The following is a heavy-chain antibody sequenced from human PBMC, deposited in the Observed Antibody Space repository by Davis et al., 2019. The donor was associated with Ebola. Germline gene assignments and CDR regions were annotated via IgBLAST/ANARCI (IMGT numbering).Heavy chain of an antibody. V-gene: IGHV1-46*01. CDR3: ASRTTGTTGEDYYYYMDV. Sequence: ASVKVSCKASGYTFTSYYMHWVRQAPGQGLEWMGIINPSGGSTSYAQKFQGRVTMTRDTSTSTVYMELSSLRSEDTAVYYCASRTTGTTGEDYYYYMDVWGKGTTVTVSS. CDR2: INPSGGST. CDR1: GYTFTSYY. D-gene: IGHD1-1*01. J-gene: IGHJ6*03.